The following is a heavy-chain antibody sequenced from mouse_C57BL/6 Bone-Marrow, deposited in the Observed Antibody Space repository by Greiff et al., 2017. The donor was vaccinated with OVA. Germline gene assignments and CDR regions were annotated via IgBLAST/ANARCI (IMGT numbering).Heavy chain of an antibody. CDR2: IYPSDSET. Sequence: VQLQQSGAELVRPGSSVKLSCKASGYTFTSYWMDWVKQRPGQGLEWIGNIYPSDSETHYNQKFKDKATLTVDKSSSTAYMQLSSLTSEDSAVYYCARRYYAWFAYWGQGTLVTVSA. J-gene: IGHJ3*01. CDR3: ARRYYAWFAY. V-gene: IGHV1-61*01. D-gene: IGHD1-1*01. CDR1: GYTFTSYW.